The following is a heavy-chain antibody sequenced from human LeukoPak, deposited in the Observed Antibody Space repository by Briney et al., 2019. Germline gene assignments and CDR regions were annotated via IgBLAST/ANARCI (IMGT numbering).Heavy chain of an antibody. CDR1: GFTFSSYA. J-gene: IGHJ4*02. D-gene: IGHD2-2*02. Sequence: GRSLRLSCAASGFTFSSYATHWVRQAPGKGLEWVAAISYDGSNEYYADSVKGRFTISRDNSKNTLYLQMNSLRAEDTAVYYCARDSRYIVVVPAAILDYWGQGTLVTVSS. V-gene: IGHV3-30-3*01. CDR3: ARDSRYIVVVPAAILDY. CDR2: ISYDGSNE.